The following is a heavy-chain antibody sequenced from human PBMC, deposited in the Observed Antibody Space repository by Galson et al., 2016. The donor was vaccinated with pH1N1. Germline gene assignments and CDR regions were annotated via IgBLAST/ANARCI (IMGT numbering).Heavy chain of an antibody. CDR3: ARGTIPDYYYGMDV. Sequence: LTCTVSGGSIRSGDYYWSWIRQYPGKGLEWIGYIYYSGTTYYNPSLKSRVTISVDTSKNQFSLKLSSVTAADTAEYYCARGTIPDYYYGMDVWGQGTTVTVSS. D-gene: IGHD1-14*01. CDR1: GGSIRSGDYY. J-gene: IGHJ6*02. V-gene: IGHV4-31*03. CDR2: IYYSGTT.